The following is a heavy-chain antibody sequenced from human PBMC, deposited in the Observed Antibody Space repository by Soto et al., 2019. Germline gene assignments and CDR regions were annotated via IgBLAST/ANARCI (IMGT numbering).Heavy chain of an antibody. J-gene: IGHJ6*02. CDR2: IYHSGTT. CDR3: ARDAARYYDFWSGPNQDDYYYAMDA. V-gene: IGHV4-38-2*02. Sequence: XASLSLTCAVCGYCINSGYYWCWIRQPPGKGLQWIGSIYHSGTTYYNPSLKSRVTISVDTSRNQFSLKLTSVTAADTAVYFCARDAARYYDFWSGPNQDDYYYAMDASGQGTTVTV. D-gene: IGHD3-3*01. CDR1: GYCINSGYY.